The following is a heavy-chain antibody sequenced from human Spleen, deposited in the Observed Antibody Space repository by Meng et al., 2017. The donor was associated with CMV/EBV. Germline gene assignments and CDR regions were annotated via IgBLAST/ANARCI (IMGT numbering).Heavy chain of an antibody. CDR2: INHSGST. V-gene: IGHV4-34*01. CDR3: ARGFYFDY. Sequence: SETLSLTCSVTGASLNSGGYYWSWIRHHPVRGLEWIGEINHSGSTNYNPSLKSRVTISVDTSKNQFSLKLSSVTAADTAVYYCARGFYFDYWGQGTLVTVSS. J-gene: IGHJ4*02. CDR1: GASLNSGGYY.